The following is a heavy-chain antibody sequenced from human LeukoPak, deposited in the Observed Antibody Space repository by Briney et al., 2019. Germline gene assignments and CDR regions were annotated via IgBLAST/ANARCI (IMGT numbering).Heavy chain of an antibody. V-gene: IGHV4-59*08. CDR3: ARAKLGGDYYYLDV. CDR1: GGSISSYY. J-gene: IGHJ6*03. Sequence: ETSETLSLTCTVSGGSISSYYWSWIRQPPGKGLEWIGYIYYSGSTNYNPPLKSRVTISVDTSKNQFSLKLRSMTAADTAVYYCARAKLGGDYYYLDVWGKGTTVTVSS. D-gene: IGHD7-27*01. CDR2: IYYSGST.